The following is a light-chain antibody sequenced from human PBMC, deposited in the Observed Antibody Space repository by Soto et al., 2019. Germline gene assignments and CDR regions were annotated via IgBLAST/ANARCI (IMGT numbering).Light chain of an antibody. J-gene: IGKJ4*01. V-gene: IGKV1-39*01. CDR3: QQSYRTPRT. CDR2: DAS. Sequence: DIQMTQSPSSLSTSVGDRVTITCRASQSISTYLNWYQQKPGKAPKLLIYDASSLQSGVPSRFSGSGSGTEFSLTISSLQPGDFATYYCQQSYRTPRTFGGGTKVDIE. CDR1: QSISTY.